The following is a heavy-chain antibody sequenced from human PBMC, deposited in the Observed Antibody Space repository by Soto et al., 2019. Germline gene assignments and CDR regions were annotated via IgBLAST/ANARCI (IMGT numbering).Heavy chain of an antibody. J-gene: IGHJ4*02. CDR1: GGTFSSYA. V-gene: IGHV1-69*13. CDR2: IIPIFGTA. Sequence: ASVKVSCKASGGTFSSYAISWVRQAPGQGLEWMGGIIPIFGTANYAQKFQGRVTITADESTSTAYMELSSLRSEDTAVYYCARDRISYYYDSSGSYFDYWGQGTLVTV. D-gene: IGHD3-22*01. CDR3: ARDRISYYYDSSGSYFDY.